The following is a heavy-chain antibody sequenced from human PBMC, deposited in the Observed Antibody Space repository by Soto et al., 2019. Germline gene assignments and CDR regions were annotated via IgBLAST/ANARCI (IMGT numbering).Heavy chain of an antibody. Sequence: GSLRLSCAASGFTFRSFTMNWVRQAPGKGLEWVSTISSNSAYIYYTDALRGRFTISRDNAKNSLHLQMNSLRAEDTAVYYCTRDASRDSSARGWFDPWGPGXLVTVYS. CDR1: GFTFRSFT. V-gene: IGHV3-21*01. J-gene: IGHJ5*02. CDR3: TRDASRDSSARGWFDP. CDR2: ISSNSAYI. D-gene: IGHD6-13*01.